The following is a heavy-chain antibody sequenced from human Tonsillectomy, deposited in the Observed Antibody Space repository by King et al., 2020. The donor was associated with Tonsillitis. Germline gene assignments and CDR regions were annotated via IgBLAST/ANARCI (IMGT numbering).Heavy chain of an antibody. Sequence: QLVQSGGGVVQPGRSLRLSCAASGFTFSSYAMHWVRQAPGKGLEWVAVISYDGSNKYYADSVKGRFTISRDNSKNTLYLQMNSLRAEDTAVYYCARDLVLWFGESTRAFDIWGQGTMVTVSS. V-gene: IGHV3-30-3*01. D-gene: IGHD3-10*01. CDR1: GFTFSSYA. CDR2: ISYDGSNK. CDR3: ARDLVLWFGESTRAFDI. J-gene: IGHJ3*02.